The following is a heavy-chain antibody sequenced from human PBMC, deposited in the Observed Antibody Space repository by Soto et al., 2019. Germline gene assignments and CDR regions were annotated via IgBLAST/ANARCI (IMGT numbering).Heavy chain of an antibody. V-gene: IGHV3-23*01. CDR2: ITGSGANT. CDR1: GFAFSNYA. J-gene: IGHJ3*02. D-gene: IGHD4-4*01. Sequence: GGSLRLSCAASGFAFSNYAMNWVRQAPGKGLEWVSSITGSGANTYYADSVKGRFTISRDNSKNTLYLQMNSLRAEDTAVYYCARDYDYRVPLAFDIWGQGTMVTVSS. CDR3: ARDYDYRVPLAFDI.